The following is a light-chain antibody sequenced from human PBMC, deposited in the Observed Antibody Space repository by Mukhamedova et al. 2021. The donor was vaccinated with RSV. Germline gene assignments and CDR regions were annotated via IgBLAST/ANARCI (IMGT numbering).Light chain of an antibody. CDR3: QQYGSSPRT. CDR2: GAS. CDR1: VSSSY. Sequence: VSSSYLAWYQQKPGQAPRLLIYGASSRATGIPDRFSGSGSGTDFTLTISRLEPEDFAVYYCQQYGSSPRTFGQGTKVEIK. J-gene: IGKJ1*01. V-gene: IGKV3-20*01.